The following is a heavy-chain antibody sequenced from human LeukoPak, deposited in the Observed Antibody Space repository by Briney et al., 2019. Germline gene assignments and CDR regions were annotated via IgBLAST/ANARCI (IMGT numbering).Heavy chain of an antibody. CDR1: GYTFTSYD. J-gene: IGHJ4*02. Sequence: ASVKVSCKASGYTFTSYDINRVRQATGQGLEWMGWINPDSGDTGYAQKFQGRVTISRSTSIRTAYMELSNLRSEDTAVYYCTRGWTHWGQGTLVTVSS. V-gene: IGHV1-8*01. D-gene: IGHD1-1*01. CDR2: INPDSGDT. CDR3: TRGWTH.